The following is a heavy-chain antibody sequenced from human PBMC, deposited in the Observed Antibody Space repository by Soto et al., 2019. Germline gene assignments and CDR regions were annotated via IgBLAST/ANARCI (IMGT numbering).Heavy chain of an antibody. D-gene: IGHD3-22*01. V-gene: IGHV3-15*01. Sequence: XGSLRVTCADSGFTFSNACMSWVRQAPGKGLEWVGLIKSKTDGGTTDYAAPVKGRFTISRDDSKNTLYLQMNSLKTEDTAVYYCNTEWSITMIDFWGHGATVTVSS. CDR2: IKSKTDGGTT. J-gene: IGHJ6*02. CDR1: GFTFSNAC. CDR3: NTEWSITMIDF.